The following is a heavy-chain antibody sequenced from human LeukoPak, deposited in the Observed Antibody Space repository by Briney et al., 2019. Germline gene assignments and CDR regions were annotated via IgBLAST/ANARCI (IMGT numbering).Heavy chain of an antibody. Sequence: SETLSLTCTVSGGSISSYYWSWIRQPPGKGLEWIGYIYYSGSTNYNPSLKSRVTISVDTSKNQFSLKLSSVTAADTAVYYCAREGGRGVWYFGLWGRGTLVTVSS. J-gene: IGHJ2*01. CDR2: IYYSGST. CDR3: AREGGRGVWYFGL. CDR1: GGSISSYY. V-gene: IGHV4-59*01. D-gene: IGHD2-8*01.